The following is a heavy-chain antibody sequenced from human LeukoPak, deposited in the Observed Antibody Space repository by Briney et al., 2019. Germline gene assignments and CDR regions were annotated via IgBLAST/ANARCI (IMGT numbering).Heavy chain of an antibody. CDR3: AKSGGMVRGVLGY. D-gene: IGHD3-10*01. Sequence: GGSLRLSCAASGFTFSSYEMNWVRQAPGKGLEWVSYISTSVTTIYYAASAKGRFTISRDNAKNSLYLQMNSLRAEDTAVYYCAKSGGMVRGVLGYWGQGTLVTVSS. CDR2: ISTSVTTI. V-gene: IGHV3-48*03. J-gene: IGHJ4*02. CDR1: GFTFSSYE.